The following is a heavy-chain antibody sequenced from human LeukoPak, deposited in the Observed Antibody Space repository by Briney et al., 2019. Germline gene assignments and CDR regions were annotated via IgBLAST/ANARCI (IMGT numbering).Heavy chain of an antibody. D-gene: IGHD3-22*01. CDR1: GFXFSSYE. J-gene: IGHJ6*02. Sequence: GGSLRLSCAASGFXFSSYEINWVRQAPGKGLEWVSDISSSGSTIYYADSVKGRFTISRDNAKNSLYLQMNSLRAEDTAVYYCARNPLSYYYDSSGYYYLGYYYYGMDVWGQGTTVTVSS. V-gene: IGHV3-48*03. CDR3: ARNPLSYYYDSSGYYYLGYYYYGMDV. CDR2: ISSSGSTI.